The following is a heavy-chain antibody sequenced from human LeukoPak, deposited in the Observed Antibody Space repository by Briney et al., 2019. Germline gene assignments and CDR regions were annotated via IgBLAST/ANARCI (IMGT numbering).Heavy chain of an antibody. J-gene: IGHJ3*02. Sequence: SETLSLTCTVSGGSISSRTYYWGWIRQPPGKGLEWIGSIYYSGSTYYNPSLKSRVTISVDTSKNQFSLKLSSVTAADTAVYYCARDPGWGGEVVPAAPRGAFDIWGQGTMVTVSS. CDR1: GGSISSRTYY. CDR3: ARDPGWGGEVVPAAPRGAFDI. D-gene: IGHD2-2*01. V-gene: IGHV4-39*07. CDR2: IYYSGST.